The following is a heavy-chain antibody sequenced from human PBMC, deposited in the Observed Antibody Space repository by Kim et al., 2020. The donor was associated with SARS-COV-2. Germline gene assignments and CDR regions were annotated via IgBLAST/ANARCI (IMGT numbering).Heavy chain of an antibody. Sequence: GENKDYAQNFTGRVTMTSDASTSTVYMELSSLRSEDTAVYYCARGRYNYAFWGQGTLVTVSS. CDR3: ARGRYNYAF. V-gene: IGHV1-46*01. D-gene: IGHD5-18*01. CDR2: GENK. J-gene: IGHJ4*02.